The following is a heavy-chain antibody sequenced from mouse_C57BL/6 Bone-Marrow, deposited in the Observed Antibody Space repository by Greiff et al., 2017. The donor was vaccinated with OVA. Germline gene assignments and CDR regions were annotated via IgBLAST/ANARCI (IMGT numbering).Heavy chain of an antibody. CDR2: IHPSDSDT. CDR3: AITGGWLLRDFDV. J-gene: IGHJ1*03. Sequence: QVQLQQPGAELVKPGASVKVSCKASGYTFTSYWMHWVKQRPGQGLEWIGRIHPSDSDTNYNHKFKGKATLTVDKSYSTVYMQISSLTSEDSAVYYCAITGGWLLRDFDVWGTGTTVTVSS. D-gene: IGHD2-3*01. V-gene: IGHV1-74*01. CDR1: GYTFTSYW.